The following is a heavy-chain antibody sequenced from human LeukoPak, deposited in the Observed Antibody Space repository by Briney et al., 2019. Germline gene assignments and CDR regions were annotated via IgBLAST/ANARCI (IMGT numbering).Heavy chain of an antibody. CDR3: AKGGHYSFFDY. Sequence: GGSLRLSCAASGFTFSSYWMNWVRQAPGKGLVWVSTISGDGTETFYADSVKGRFTISRDNSKNTHYLQMSSLRAEDTGIYYCAKGGHYSFFDYWGQGTLVTVSS. CDR2: ISGDGTET. D-gene: IGHD4-11*01. J-gene: IGHJ4*02. V-gene: IGHV3-23*01. CDR1: GFTFSSYW.